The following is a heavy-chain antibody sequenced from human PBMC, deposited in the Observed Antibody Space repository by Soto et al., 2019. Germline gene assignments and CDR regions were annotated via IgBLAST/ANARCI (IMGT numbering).Heavy chain of an antibody. V-gene: IGHV1-2*02. CDR3: ARVAAAGSNWFDP. CDR1: GYTLTGYY. J-gene: IGHJ5*02. Sequence: ASLKVSCKASGYTLTGYYMHWVRQAPVQGLEWMGWINPNSGGTNYAQKFQGRVTMTRDTSISTAYMELSRLRSDDTAVYYGARVAAAGSNWFDPWGQGTLVPVSS. D-gene: IGHD6-13*01. CDR2: INPNSGGT.